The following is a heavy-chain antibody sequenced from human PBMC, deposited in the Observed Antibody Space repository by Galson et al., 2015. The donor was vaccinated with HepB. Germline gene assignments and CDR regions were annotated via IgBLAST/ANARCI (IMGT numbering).Heavy chain of an antibody. Sequence: SVKVSCKASGYTFTTYAMNWVRQAPGQGLEWMGWINTNTGNPTYAQDFTARVVFSLDTSVSTAYLQISSLKAEDTAVYYCARGEQWLVQMEGYWGQGTLVTVSS. CDR1: GYTFTTYA. CDR3: ARGEQWLVQMEGY. CDR2: INTNTGNP. V-gene: IGHV7-4-1*02. D-gene: IGHD6-19*01. J-gene: IGHJ4*02.